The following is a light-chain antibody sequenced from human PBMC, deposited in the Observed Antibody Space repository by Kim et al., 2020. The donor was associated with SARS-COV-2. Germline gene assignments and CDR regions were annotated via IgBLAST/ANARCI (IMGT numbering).Light chain of an antibody. CDR2: RAS. CDR1: QSVTSN. Sequence: ITLTQSPAILAVSPGDRATLSCRASQSVTSNLAWYQKKAGQGPRLLMYRASTRATDIPARFSGSGSGTEFTLTISNLQSEDSAVYYCQQYDNWPLTFGGGTKVEIK. V-gene: IGKV3-15*01. J-gene: IGKJ4*01. CDR3: QQYDNWPLT.